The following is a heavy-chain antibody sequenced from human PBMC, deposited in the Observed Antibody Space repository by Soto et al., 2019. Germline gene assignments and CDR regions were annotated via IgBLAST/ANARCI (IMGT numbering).Heavy chain of an antibody. V-gene: IGHV3-23*01. D-gene: IGHD3-22*01. Sequence: PGGSLRLSCEASGFSFSSFAMSWVRPAPGKGLEWVSAIAGIGLNTYYADSVRGRFTISRENSKSTLFLEMSSLRVEDTAVYYCAKDARIYFDGAGSHGAFDSWGQGSLVTV. CDR1: GFSFSSFA. J-gene: IGHJ4*02. CDR2: IAGIGLNT. CDR3: AKDARIYFDGAGSHGAFDS.